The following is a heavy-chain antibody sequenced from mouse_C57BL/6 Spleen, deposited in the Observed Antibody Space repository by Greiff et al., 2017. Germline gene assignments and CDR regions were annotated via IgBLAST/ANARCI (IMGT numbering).Heavy chain of an antibody. D-gene: IGHD1-1*01. CDR2: FTMYSDAT. CDR3: ARWRPITAVVADYFDY. J-gene: IGHJ2*01. Sequence: LQQSGAELVRPGSSVKLSCKDSYFAFMASAMHWVKQRPGHGLEWIGSFTMYSDATESSENFKGKATLTANTSSSTAYMGLSSLTSEDSAVYYCARWRPITAVVADYFDYWGRGTTLTVSS. CDR1: YFAFMASA. V-gene: IGHV1-49*01.